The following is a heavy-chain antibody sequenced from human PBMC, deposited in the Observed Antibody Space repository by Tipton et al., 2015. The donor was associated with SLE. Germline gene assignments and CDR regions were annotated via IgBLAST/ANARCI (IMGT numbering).Heavy chain of an antibody. D-gene: IGHD3-3*01. V-gene: IGHV4-38-2*02. CDR3: ARDRSAYYPYRYFDL. J-gene: IGHJ2*01. Sequence: TLSFTCTVSGYSISSGYYWGWIRQPPGKGLEWIGTIYYSGSTYYNPSLKSRVTISVDTSKKQFSLKLSSVTAADTAVYYCARDRSAYYPYRYFDLWGRGTLVTVSS. CDR1: GYSISSGYY. CDR2: IYYSGST.